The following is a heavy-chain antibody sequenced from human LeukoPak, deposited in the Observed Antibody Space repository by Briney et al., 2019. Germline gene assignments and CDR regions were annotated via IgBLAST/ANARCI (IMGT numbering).Heavy chain of an antibody. V-gene: IGHV3-15*04. CDR2: IASKTDGGTT. J-gene: IGHJ4*02. CDR3: TTGIRGD. CDR1: GFTFSSYW. Sequence: GGSLRLSCAASGFTFSSYWMSWVRQAPGKGLEWVGRIASKTDGGTTDYAAPVKGGFTISRDDSKNTLFLQMSSLKTEDTAVYYCTTGIRGDCGQGTLVTVSS.